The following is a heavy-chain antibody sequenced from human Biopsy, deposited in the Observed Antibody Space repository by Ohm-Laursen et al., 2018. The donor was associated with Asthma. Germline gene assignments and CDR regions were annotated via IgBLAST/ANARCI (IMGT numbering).Heavy chain of an antibody. CDR1: GFTFGDYC. CDR3: ARPRWGPYGY. J-gene: IGHJ4*02. CDR2: ISSSSSTI. Sequence: SLRLSCAASGFTFGDYCMSWVRQVPGKGLEWVSYISSSSSTIYYADSVKGRFTISRDNAKNSLYLQMNSLRDEDTAVYYCARPRWGPYGYWGQGTPVTVSS. D-gene: IGHD4-17*01. V-gene: IGHV3-48*02.